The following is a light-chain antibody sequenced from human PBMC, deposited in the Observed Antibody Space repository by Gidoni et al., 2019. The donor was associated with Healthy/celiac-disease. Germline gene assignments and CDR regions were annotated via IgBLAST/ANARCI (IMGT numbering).Light chain of an antibody. J-gene: IGKJ1*01. V-gene: IGKV3-15*01. CDR2: GAS. Sequence: ELVMTQSPATLSVSPGERATLPCRASQSVSSNLAWYQQKPGQAPRLLIYGASTRATGIPARFSGSGSGTEFTLTISSLQSEDFAVYYCQQYNNWPPTWTFGQGTKVEIK. CDR1: QSVSSN. CDR3: QQYNNWPPTWT.